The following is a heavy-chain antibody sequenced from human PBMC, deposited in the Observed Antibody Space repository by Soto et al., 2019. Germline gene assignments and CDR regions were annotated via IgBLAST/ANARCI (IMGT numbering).Heavy chain of an antibody. J-gene: IGHJ4*02. Sequence: GGSLRLSCAASGFTFDDYAMHWIRQAPGKGLEWVSGISWDSGSIGYADSVKGRFTISRDNAKNSLYLQMNSLRAEDTALYYCAKGSAYGWFGEQQIPYFDYWGQGTLVTVSS. CDR2: ISWDSGSI. D-gene: IGHD3-10*01. CDR1: GFTFDDYA. CDR3: AKGSAYGWFGEQQIPYFDY. V-gene: IGHV3-9*01.